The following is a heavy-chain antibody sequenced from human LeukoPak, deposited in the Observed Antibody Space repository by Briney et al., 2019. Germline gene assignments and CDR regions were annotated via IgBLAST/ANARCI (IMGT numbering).Heavy chain of an antibody. J-gene: IGHJ5*02. Sequence: GGSLRLSCEASGFTFNDYYMSWICQAPGKGLEWLSYINIGGTNTHYADSVKGRFTISRDNAKKSLYLEMNNLRAEDTAVYYCATDGAGFDTWGQGVLVTVSS. CDR3: ATDGAGFDT. CDR1: GFTFNDYY. V-gene: IGHV3-11*01. CDR2: INIGGTNT.